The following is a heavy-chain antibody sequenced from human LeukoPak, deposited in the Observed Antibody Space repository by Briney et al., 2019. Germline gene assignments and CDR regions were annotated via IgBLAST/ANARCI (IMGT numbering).Heavy chain of an antibody. Sequence: ASVKVSCKASGYTFTSYDINWVRQATGQGLEWMGWMNPNSGNTGYAQKFQGRVTMTRNTSISTAYMELSSLRSEDTAVYYCAGGYGLTRCSSSWYYYYYYGMDVWGQGTTVTVSS. V-gene: IGHV1-8*01. J-gene: IGHJ6*02. CDR2: MNPNSGNT. CDR1: GYTFTSYD. D-gene: IGHD6-13*01. CDR3: AGGYGLTRCSSSWYYYYYYGMDV.